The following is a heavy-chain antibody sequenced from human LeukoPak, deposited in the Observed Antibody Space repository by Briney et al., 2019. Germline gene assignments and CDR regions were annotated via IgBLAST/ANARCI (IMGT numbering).Heavy chain of an antibody. V-gene: IGHV3-30*14. CDR3: ARVTTSGSYKFDY. J-gene: IGHJ4*02. D-gene: IGHD3-10*01. CDR1: GFTFSSYA. Sequence: QPGRSLRLSCAASGFTFSSYAMHWVRQAPGMGLEWVAVISYDGSNKYYADSVQGRFTISRDNSKNTLYLQMNSLRAEDTAVYYCARVTTSGSYKFDYWGQGTLVTVSS. CDR2: ISYDGSNK.